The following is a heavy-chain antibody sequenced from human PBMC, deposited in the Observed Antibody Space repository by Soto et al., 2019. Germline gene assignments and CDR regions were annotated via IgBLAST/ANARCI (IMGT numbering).Heavy chain of an antibody. Sequence: GGSLRLSCAASGFTFSSYWMNWVRQAPGKGLEWVANIKQDGGEKYYVDSVKGRFTISRDNAKNSLYLQMISLRAEDTAVYYCARQIGSGYDSWFDPWGQGTLVTVSS. CDR2: IKQDGGEK. J-gene: IGHJ5*02. CDR1: GFTFSSYW. D-gene: IGHD5-12*01. V-gene: IGHV3-7*01. CDR3: ARQIGSGYDSWFDP.